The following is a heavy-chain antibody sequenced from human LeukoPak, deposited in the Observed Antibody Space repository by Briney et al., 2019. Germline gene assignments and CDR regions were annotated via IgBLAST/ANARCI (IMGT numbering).Heavy chain of an antibody. CDR1: GGTFSSYA. CDR2: IIPIFGTA. V-gene: IGHV1-69*13. Sequence: ASVKVSCKASGGTFSSYAISWVRQAPGQGLEWMGGIIPIFGTANYAQKFQGRVTITADESTSTAYMELSSLRSEDTAVYYCEREQLTIFGLVMNGDYYFDYWGQGTLVTVSS. D-gene: IGHD3-3*01. CDR3: EREQLTIFGLVMNGDYYFDY. J-gene: IGHJ4*02.